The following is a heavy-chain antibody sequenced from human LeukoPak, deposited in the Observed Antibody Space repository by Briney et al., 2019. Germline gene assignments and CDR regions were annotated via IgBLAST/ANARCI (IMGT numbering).Heavy chain of an antibody. CDR1: GFTFSSYG. D-gene: IGHD2-15*01. V-gene: IGHV3-23*01. J-gene: IGHJ4*02. Sequence: GGSLRLPCAASGFTFSSYGMHGVGQAPGKGLEGISSISGSVGHTNSADSVKGRFTISSDNSKNTLYRQMDRLRAEDTAIYFCAKFPQSVVGTTQFDFWGQGTLVTVSS. CDR3: AKFPQSVVGTTQFDF. CDR2: ISGSVGHT.